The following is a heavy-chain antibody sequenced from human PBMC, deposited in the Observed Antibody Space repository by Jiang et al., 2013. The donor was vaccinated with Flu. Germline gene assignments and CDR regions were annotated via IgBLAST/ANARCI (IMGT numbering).Heavy chain of an antibody. Sequence: GAEVKKPGASVKVSCKASGYTFTNYYLHWVRQAPGRGLEWMGMINPTSGSTDYPQKFQGRVTMTRDTSTSTVYMELRSLKSEDTAVYYCARGESFGRSFDYWGQGTPVTVSS. CDR1: GYTFTNYY. CDR2: INPTSGST. CDR3: ARGESFGRSFDY. D-gene: IGHD3/OR15-3a*01. V-gene: IGHV1-46*01. J-gene: IGHJ4*02.